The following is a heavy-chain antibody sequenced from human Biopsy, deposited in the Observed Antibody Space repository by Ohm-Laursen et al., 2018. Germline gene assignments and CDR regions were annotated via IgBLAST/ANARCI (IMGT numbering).Heavy chain of an antibody. Sequence: TQTLTLTFTLSGFSLNTRGMSVTWIRQPPGKALEWLARIDWDDAKFYSESLKTRLTISKGTSENHVVLTLSDVAPVDTATYCCARIPILVVPAAIVYRHRRHLQGLDVWGQGTTVIVSS. J-gene: IGHJ6*02. CDR3: ARIPILVVPAAIVYRHRRHLQGLDV. D-gene: IGHD2-2*02. V-gene: IGHV2-70*16. CDR1: GFSLNTRGMS. CDR2: IDWDDAK.